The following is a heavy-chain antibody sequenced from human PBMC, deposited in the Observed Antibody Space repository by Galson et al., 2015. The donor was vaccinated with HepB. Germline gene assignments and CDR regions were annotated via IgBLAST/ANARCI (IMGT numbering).Heavy chain of an antibody. CDR1: GFIFRNYG. Sequence: SLRLSCATSGFIFRNYGMHWVRQAPGKGLEWVAVIWYDGRDQKYADSVRGRFTISRDNSRNTLYLQMSSLRAEDTAIYYCARDKDPSRNWVDGLIYYGLAVWGQGTTVTVSS. V-gene: IGHV3-33*08. D-gene: IGHD7-27*01. CDR3: ARDKDPSRNWVDGLIYYGLAV. J-gene: IGHJ6*02. CDR2: IWYDGRDQ.